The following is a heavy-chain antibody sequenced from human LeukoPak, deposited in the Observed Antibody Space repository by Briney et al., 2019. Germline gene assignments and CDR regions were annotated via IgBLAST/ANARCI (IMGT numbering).Heavy chain of an antibody. Sequence: QPGRSLRLSCAASGFTFDDYAMHWVRQAPGKGLEWVSGISWNSGNIGYADSVKGRFTISRDNAKNSLYLQMNSLRAEDTAVYYCARDQRGSYYGFFDYWGQGTLVTVSS. CDR1: GFTFDDYA. V-gene: IGHV3-9*01. J-gene: IGHJ4*02. CDR3: ARDQRGSYYGFFDY. D-gene: IGHD1-26*01. CDR2: ISWNSGNI.